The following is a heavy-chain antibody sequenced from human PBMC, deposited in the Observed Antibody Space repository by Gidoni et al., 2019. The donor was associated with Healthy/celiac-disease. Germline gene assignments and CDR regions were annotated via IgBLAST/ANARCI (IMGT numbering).Heavy chain of an antibody. CDR3: ASSWVHYYYGMDV. CDR2: ISSSSSTI. Sequence: EVQLVESGGGLVQPGGSLRLSCAASGFTFSSYSMNWVRQAPGKGLEWVSYISSSSSTIYHADSVKGRFTISRDNAKNSLYLQMNSLRAEDTAVYYCASSWVHYYYGMDVWGQGTTVTVSS. CDR1: GFTFSSYS. D-gene: IGHD2-15*01. V-gene: IGHV3-48*01. J-gene: IGHJ6*02.